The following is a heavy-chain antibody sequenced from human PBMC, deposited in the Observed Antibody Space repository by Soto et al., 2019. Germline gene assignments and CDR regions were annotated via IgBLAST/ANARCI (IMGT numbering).Heavy chain of an antibody. CDR1: GFTFSSYG. CDR2: IWCDGSNK. CDR3: AREMYPRHWFDP. D-gene: IGHD2-2*01. J-gene: IGHJ5*02. Sequence: GGSLRLSCAASGFTFSSYGMHWVRQAPGKGLEWVAVIWCDGSNKYYADSVKGRFTISRDNSKNTLYLQMNSLRAEDTAVYYCAREMYPRHWFDPWGQGTLVTVPQ. V-gene: IGHV3-33*01.